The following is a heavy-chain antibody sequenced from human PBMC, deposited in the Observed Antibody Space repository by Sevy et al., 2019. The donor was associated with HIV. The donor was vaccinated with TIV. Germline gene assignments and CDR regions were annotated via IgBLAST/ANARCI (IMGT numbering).Heavy chain of an antibody. V-gene: IGHV3-30-3*01. CDR3: ARDGIAARLGLDY. Sequence: GGSLRLSCAASGFAFSSSAMHWVCQAPGKGLEWVALISYDASNIFYADSVKGRFTISRDNSKNTLYLQMNSLRVEDTAVYYCARDGIAARLGLDYWGQGTLVTVSS. CDR2: ISYDASNI. J-gene: IGHJ4*02. D-gene: IGHD6-6*01. CDR1: GFAFSSSA.